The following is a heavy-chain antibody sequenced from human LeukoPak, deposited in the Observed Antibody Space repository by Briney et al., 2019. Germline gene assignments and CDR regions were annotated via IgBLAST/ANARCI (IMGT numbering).Heavy chain of an antibody. D-gene: IGHD4-23*01. J-gene: IGHJ4*02. Sequence: GGSLRLSCAASGFTFDDHGMSWVRQAPGKGLEWVSYISSSGSDIYYADSVKGRFTISRDNAKNSLYLHMNSLRAEDTAVYYCARDYGGSSPFDYWGQGTLVTVSS. CDR1: GFTFDDHG. CDR2: ISSSGSDI. V-gene: IGHV3-48*03. CDR3: ARDYGGSSPFDY.